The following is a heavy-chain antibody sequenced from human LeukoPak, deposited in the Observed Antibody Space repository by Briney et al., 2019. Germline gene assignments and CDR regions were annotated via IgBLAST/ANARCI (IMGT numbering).Heavy chain of an antibody. CDR3: TTDPNIVVVPAATTAGYFQH. V-gene: IGHV3-15*01. J-gene: IGHJ1*01. CDR2: IKSKTDGGTT. D-gene: IGHD2-2*01. Sequence: GGSLRLSCAASGFTFSSYSMNWVRQAPGKGLEWVGRIKSKTDGGTTDYAAPVKGRFTISRDDSKNTLYLQMNSLKTEDTAVYYCTTDPNIVVVPAATTAGYFQHWGQGTLVTVSS. CDR1: GFTFSSYS.